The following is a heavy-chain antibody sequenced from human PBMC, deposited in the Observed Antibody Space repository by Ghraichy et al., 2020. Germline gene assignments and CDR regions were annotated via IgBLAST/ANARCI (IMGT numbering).Heavy chain of an antibody. D-gene: IGHD6-6*01. CDR2: IFYSGTT. CDR3: ASLIAASDHWYFHL. J-gene: IGHJ2*01. V-gene: IGHV4-39*07. Sequence: SETLPLTCTVSGGSISNSYYYWGWIRQPPGKGLEWIGNIFYSGTTYYNPSLRGRVAVSVDTSKNQFSLKLSSVTAADTAVYYCASLIAASDHWYFHLWGRGTLVTVSS. CDR1: GGSISNSYYY.